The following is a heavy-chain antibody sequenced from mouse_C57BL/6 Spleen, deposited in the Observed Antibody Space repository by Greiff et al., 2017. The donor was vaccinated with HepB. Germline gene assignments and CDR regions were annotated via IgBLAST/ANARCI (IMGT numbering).Heavy chain of an antibody. CDR3: ARRTGTSWFAY. CDR1: GYTFTDYN. D-gene: IGHD4-1*01. J-gene: IGHJ3*01. Sequence: EVQLQQSGPELVKPGASVKIPCKASGYTFTDYNMDWVKQSHGKSLEWIGDINPNNGGTTYNQKFKGKATLTVDKSSSTAYMELRSLTSEDTAVYYCARRTGTSWFAYWGQGTLVTVSA. CDR2: INPNNGGT. V-gene: IGHV1-18*01.